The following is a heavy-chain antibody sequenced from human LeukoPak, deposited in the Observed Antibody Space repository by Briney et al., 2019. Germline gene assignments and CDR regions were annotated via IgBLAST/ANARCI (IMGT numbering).Heavy chain of an antibody. J-gene: IGHJ4*02. V-gene: IGHV3-30-3*01. CDR2: ISYDGSNK. CDR3: ARAATIVVVIAYCFDY. Sequence: PGGSLRLSCAASGFTFSSYAMHWVRQAPGKGLEWVAVISYDGSNKYYADSVKGRFTISRDNSKNTLYLQMNSLRAEDTAVYYCARAATIVVVIAYCFDYWGQGTLVTVSS. CDR1: GFTFSSYA. D-gene: IGHD3-22*01.